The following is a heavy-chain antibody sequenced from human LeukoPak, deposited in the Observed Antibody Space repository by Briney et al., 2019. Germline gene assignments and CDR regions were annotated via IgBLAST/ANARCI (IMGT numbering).Heavy chain of an antibody. J-gene: IGHJ4*02. CDR2: IYHSGST. V-gene: IGHV4-38-2*02. CDR3: ARVRYNWNRDFDY. Sequence: PSETLSLTCTVSDYSITSGYYWGWIRQPPGKGLEWIGSIYHSGSTYYNPSLKSRVTISVDTSKNQFSLKLSSVTAADTAVYYCARVRYNWNRDFDYWGQGTLVTVSS. D-gene: IGHD1-20*01. CDR1: DYSITSGYY.